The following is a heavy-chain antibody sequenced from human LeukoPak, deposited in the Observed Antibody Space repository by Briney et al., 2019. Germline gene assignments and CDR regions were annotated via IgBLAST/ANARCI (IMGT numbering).Heavy chain of an antibody. V-gene: IGHV4-34*01. CDR2: INHSGST. Sequence: SETLSLTCAVYGGSFSGYYWSWIRQPPGKGLEWIGEINHSGSTNYNPSLKSRVTISVDTSKNQFSLKLSSVTAADTAVYYCASRGYDFWSGYYLRMDVWGQGTTVTVSS. CDR1: GGSFSGYY. J-gene: IGHJ6*02. CDR3: ASRGYDFWSGYYLRMDV. D-gene: IGHD3-3*01.